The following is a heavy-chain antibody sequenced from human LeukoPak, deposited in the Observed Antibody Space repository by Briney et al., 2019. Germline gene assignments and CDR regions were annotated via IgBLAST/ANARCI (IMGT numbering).Heavy chain of an antibody. V-gene: IGHV1-2*02. CDR3: ARDVMRGSEIDY. CDR1: GYTFIDYY. J-gene: IGHJ4*02. CDR2: MNPNSGVT. D-gene: IGHD1-26*01. Sequence: ASVKVSCKASGYTFIDYYIHWVRQAPGQGLEWMGWMNPNSGVTNYAQRFQGRVTMTRDTSISTAYMELSRLRSDDTAVYYCARDVMRGSEIDYWGQGTLVTVSS.